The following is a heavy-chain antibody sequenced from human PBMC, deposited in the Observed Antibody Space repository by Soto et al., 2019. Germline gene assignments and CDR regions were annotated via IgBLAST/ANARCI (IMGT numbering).Heavy chain of an antibody. CDR2: INAGNGNT. J-gene: IGHJ4*02. Sequence: ASVKVSCKASGYTSTNYAMYWVRQAPGQRREWMGWINAGNGNTKYSQKFQDRVTITRDTSASTAYMELSSLRSEDTAVYYCARVLGVAKGDYWGQGTLVTVSS. D-gene: IGHD3-3*01. CDR3: ARVLGVAKGDY. CDR1: GYTSTNYA. V-gene: IGHV1-3*01.